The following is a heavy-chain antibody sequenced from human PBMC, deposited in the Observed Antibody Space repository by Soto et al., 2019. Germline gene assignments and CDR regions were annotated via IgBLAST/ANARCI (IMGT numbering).Heavy chain of an antibody. J-gene: IGHJ5*02. D-gene: IGHD4-4*01. Sequence: GGSLRLSCAASGFTFSSYWMSWVRQAPGKGLEWVANIKQDGSEKYYVDSVKGRFTISRDNAKNSLYLQMNSLRAEDTAVYYCARRADDYSNYNWFDPWGQGTLVTVSS. V-gene: IGHV3-7*03. CDR1: GFTFSSYW. CDR2: IKQDGSEK. CDR3: ARRADDYSNYNWFDP.